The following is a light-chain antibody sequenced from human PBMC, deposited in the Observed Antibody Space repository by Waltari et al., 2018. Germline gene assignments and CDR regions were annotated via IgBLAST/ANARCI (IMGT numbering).Light chain of an antibody. Sequence: EIVLTQSPGTLSLSPGERANLSCRASQSVSSTYLAWYQQRPGQAPRLLIYGVTSRASGIPDRFSGSGSGTDFTLTISRLEPEDFAVYYCQQYLSTALTFGGGTKVEIK. V-gene: IGKV3-20*01. CDR1: QSVSSTY. CDR2: GVT. J-gene: IGKJ4*01. CDR3: QQYLSTALT.